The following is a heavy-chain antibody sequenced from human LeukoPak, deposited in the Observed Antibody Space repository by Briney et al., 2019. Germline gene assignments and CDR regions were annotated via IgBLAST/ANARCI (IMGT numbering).Heavy chain of an antibody. CDR2: ISSSSSYR. D-gene: IGHD5-18*01. CDR3: ASSLDTGED. CDR1: GFTFSSYS. Sequence: GGSLRLSCTGSGFTFSSYSMNWVRQAPGKGLEWVSSISSSSSYRYYEESVKGRFSISRDNARNSLYLQMNSLRAEDTAVYYCASSLDTGEDWGQGTLVTVSS. J-gene: IGHJ4*02. V-gene: IGHV3-21*01.